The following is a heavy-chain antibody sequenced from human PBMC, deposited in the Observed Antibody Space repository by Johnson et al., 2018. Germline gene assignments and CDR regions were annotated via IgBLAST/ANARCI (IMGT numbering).Heavy chain of an antibody. Sequence: QVQLQESGPGLVKPSETLSLTCTVSGGSISSYYWSWIRQPPGKGLEWIGYIYYSGSTNYNPSLKSRVTISVDTPKNRFSLKLSSVTAAATVVYYCARHAGYDVSSVYYYLGAAEYVQHWGQGTLVTGAS. J-gene: IGHJ1*01. D-gene: IGHD3-22*01. CDR1: GGSISSYY. CDR2: IYYSGST. V-gene: IGHV4-59*01. CDR3: ARHAGYDVSSVYYYLGAAEYVQH.